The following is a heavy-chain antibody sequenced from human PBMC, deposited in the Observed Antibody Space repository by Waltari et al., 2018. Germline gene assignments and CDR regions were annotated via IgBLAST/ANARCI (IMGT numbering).Heavy chain of an antibody. V-gene: IGHV4-34*01. Sequence: QVQLQQWGAGLLKPSETLSLTCDLYGESFQYYVWSWIRQSPGKELEWIGEIDHNGITTYNPSLESRVGISVDSSTNQLLMNMTSVTVADTAVYFCARCDFWLRGLDLWGQGTTVTVSS. CDR2: IDHNGIT. J-gene: IGHJ6*02. CDR3: ARCDFWLRGLDL. D-gene: IGHD3-3*01. CDR1: GESFQYYV.